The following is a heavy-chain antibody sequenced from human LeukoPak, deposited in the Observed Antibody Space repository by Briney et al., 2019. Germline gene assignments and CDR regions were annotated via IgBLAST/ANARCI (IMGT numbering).Heavy chain of an antibody. J-gene: IGHJ2*01. Sequence: GGSLRLSCAASGFTFKNYAMSWVRQAPGKGLEWVSAITGSTGDLYYRDSVRGRFSISRDNSKNTLYLQMNSLRAEDTAIYYCAKDRSFYGAPWYFDLWGRGTLVTVSS. V-gene: IGHV3-23*01. CDR2: ITGSTGDL. D-gene: IGHD4-17*01. CDR3: AKDRSFYGAPWYFDL. CDR1: GFTFKNYA.